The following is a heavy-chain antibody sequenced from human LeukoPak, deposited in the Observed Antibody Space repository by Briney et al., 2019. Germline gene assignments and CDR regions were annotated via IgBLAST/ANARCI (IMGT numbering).Heavy chain of an antibody. CDR2: INPSGGST. CDR3: ARVKGYCTNGVCSYYFDY. Sequence: GASVKVSCKASGYTFTSYYMHWVRQAPGQGLEWMGIINPSGGSTSYAQKFQGRVTMTRDTSTSTVYMELSSLRSEDTAVCYCARVKGYCTNGVCSYYFDYWGQGTLVTVSS. J-gene: IGHJ4*02. D-gene: IGHD2-8*01. CDR1: GYTFTSYY. V-gene: IGHV1-46*01.